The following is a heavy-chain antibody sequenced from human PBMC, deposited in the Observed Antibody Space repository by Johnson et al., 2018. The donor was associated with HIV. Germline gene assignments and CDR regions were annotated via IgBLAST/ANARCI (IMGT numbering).Heavy chain of an antibody. CDR3: ARDAYGSGSYFPTSTDAFDL. D-gene: IGHD3-10*01. J-gene: IGHJ3*01. Sequence: VQLVESGGGLAKPGGSLRLSCAASGFTFSNAWMSWVRQAPGKGLEWVSYISSSGSTIYYADSVKGRFTISRDNSKNTLYLQMNSLRAEDTAVYYCARDAYGSGSYFPTSTDAFDLWGQGTMVTVSS. CDR1: GFTFSNAW. V-gene: IGHV3-48*01. CDR2: ISSSGSTI.